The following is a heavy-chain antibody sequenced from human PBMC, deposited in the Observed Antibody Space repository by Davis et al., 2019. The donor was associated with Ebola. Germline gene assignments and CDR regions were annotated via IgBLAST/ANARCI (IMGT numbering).Heavy chain of an antibody. CDR3: ARGRGYVWGSYRFDY. CDR2: INHSGST. V-gene: IGHV4-34*01. D-gene: IGHD3-16*02. J-gene: IGHJ4*02. CDR1: GGSFSGYY. Sequence: MPSETLSLTCAVSGGSFSGYYLSWIRQPPGKGLEWIGEINHSGSTNYNPSLKSRVTISVDTSKNQFSLKLSSVTAADTAVYYCARGRGYVWGSYRFDYWGQGTLVTVSS.